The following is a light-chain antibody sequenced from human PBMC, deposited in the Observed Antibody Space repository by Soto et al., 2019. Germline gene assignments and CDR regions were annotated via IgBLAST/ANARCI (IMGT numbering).Light chain of an antibody. CDR1: SSDVGAYNY. J-gene: IGLJ2*01. V-gene: IGLV2-8*01. CDR2: EVN. CDR3: SSYAGSSHLV. Sequence: QSALTQPPSASGSPGQSVTISCTGTSSDVGAYNYVAWYQQHPGKAPKFLIYEVNKWPSGVPDRFSGSKSGNTASLTVSGLQADDEADYYCSSYAGSSHLVFGGGTKLTVL.